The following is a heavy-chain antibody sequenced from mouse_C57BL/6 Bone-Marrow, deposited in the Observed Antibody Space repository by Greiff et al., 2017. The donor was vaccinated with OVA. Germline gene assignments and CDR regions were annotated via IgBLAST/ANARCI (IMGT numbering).Heavy chain of an antibody. Sequence: VKLQQPGAELVMPGASVKLSCKASGYTFTSYWMHWVKQRPGQGLEWIGEIDPSDSYTNYNQKFKGKSTLTVDKSSSTAYMQLSSLTSEDSAVYYCARGGNSWYFDVWGTGTTVTVSS. CDR3: ARGGNSWYFDV. CDR2: IDPSDSYT. V-gene: IGHV1-69*01. J-gene: IGHJ1*03. D-gene: IGHD2-1*01. CDR1: GYTFTSYW.